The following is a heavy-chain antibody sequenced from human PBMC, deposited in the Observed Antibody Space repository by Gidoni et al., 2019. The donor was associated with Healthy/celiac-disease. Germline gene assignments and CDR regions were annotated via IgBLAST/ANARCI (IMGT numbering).Heavy chain of an antibody. J-gene: IGHJ4*02. Sequence: QVQLQQWGAGLLKPSATLSLTCAVSGWSFSGYSWSWTRQPPGKGLEWIGEINHSGSTNYNPSLKSRVTISVDTSKNQFSLKLSSVTAADTAVYYCARGPGMGITGTTVGDYWGQGTLVTVSS. CDR1: GWSFSGYS. CDR2: INHSGST. CDR3: ARGPGMGITGTTVGDY. V-gene: IGHV4-34*01. D-gene: IGHD1-7*01.